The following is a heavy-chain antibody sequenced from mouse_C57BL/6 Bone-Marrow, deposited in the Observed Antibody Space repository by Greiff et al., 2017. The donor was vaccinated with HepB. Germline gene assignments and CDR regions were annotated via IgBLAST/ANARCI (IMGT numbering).Heavy chain of an antibody. J-gene: IGHJ3*01. CDR1: GYTFTSYW. Sequence: VQLQQPGAELVKPGASVKLSCKASGYTFTSYWMQWVKQRPGQGLEWIGEIDPSDSYTNYNQKFKGKATLTVDTSSSTAYMQLSSLTSEDSAVYYRARDGILRYPAWFAYWGQGTLVTVSA. CDR2: IDPSDSYT. V-gene: IGHV1-50*01. D-gene: IGHD1-1*01. CDR3: ARDGILRYPAWFAY.